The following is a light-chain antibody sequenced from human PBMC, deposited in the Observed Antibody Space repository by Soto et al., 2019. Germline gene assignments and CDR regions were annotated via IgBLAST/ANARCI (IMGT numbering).Light chain of an antibody. CDR3: QQYQRDTWT. J-gene: IGKJ1*01. CDR1: QTIARW. Sequence: DIQMTQSPSTVSASVGARVRLTCRASQTIARWQAWYQQKPGKDPKLLLYDVSTLERGVPSRFSGSGSATEFTLTVSDLQPHDFATSYCQQYQRDTWTFGQGTKLEVK. CDR2: DVS. V-gene: IGKV1-5*01.